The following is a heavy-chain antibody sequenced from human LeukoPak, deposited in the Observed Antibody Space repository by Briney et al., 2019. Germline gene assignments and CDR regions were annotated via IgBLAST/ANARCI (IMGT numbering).Heavy chain of an antibody. CDR2: IYYSGST. CDR3: ARVGRGAGSYRFLLYYFDY. CDR1: GGSISSGDYY. Sequence: SQTLSLTCTVSGGSISSGDYYWSWIRQPPGKGLEWIGYIYYSGSTYYNPSLKSRVAISVDTSKNQFSLKLSSVTAADTAVYYCARVGRGAGSYRFLLYYFDYWGQGTLVTVSS. D-gene: IGHD3-16*02. V-gene: IGHV4-30-4*01. J-gene: IGHJ4*02.